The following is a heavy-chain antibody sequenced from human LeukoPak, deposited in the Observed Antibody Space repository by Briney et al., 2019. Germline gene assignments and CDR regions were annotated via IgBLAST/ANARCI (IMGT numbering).Heavy chain of an antibody. V-gene: IGHV3-23*01. CDR2: ILGSGGST. Sequence: GGSLRLSCAASGFTFSNYAMSWVRQAPGKGLEWVSAILGSGGSTYYADSVKGRFTVSRDNSRSTLYLQMKSLRAEDTAVYYCAKAGAAVTTRGYNWFDPWGQGTLVTVSS. CDR3: AKAGAAVTTRGYNWFDP. D-gene: IGHD4-17*01. J-gene: IGHJ5*02. CDR1: GFTFSNYA.